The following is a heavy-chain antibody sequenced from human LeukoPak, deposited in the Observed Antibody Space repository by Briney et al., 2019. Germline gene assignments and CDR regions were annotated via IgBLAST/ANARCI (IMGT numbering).Heavy chain of an antibody. Sequence: SETLSLTCTVSGGSISSGDYYRSWIRQPPGKGLEWIGYIYYSGSTYYNPSLKSRVTISVDTSKNQFSLKLSSVTAADTAVCYCARDLYGDYVDYWGQGTLVTVSS. D-gene: IGHD4-17*01. J-gene: IGHJ4*02. V-gene: IGHV4-30-4*08. CDR2: IYYSGST. CDR3: ARDLYGDYVDY. CDR1: GGSISSGDYY.